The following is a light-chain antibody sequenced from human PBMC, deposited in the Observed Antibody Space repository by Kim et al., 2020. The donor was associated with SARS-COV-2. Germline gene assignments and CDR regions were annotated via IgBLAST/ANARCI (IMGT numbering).Light chain of an antibody. V-gene: IGLV3-25*03. J-gene: IGLJ2*01. CDR1: ALPKQY. CDR3: QSADSSGTYVV. Sequence: SYELTQPPSVSVSPGQTARITCSGDALPKQYAYWYQQKPGQAPVLVIYKDSERPSGIPERFSGSSSGTTVTLTISRVQAEDEADYYCQSADSSGTYVVFG. CDR2: KDS.